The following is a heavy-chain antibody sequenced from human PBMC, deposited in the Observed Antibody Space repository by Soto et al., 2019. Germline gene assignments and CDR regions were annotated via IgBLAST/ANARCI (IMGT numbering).Heavy chain of an antibody. CDR2: IFPRDSDT. Sequence: SLKISCRTSGYKFTSSWIAWVRQMPGKGLEWMGIIFPRDSDTRYSPSFQGQVTISADRSTSTVFLQWASLKASDTAVYFCARKDKSGYFNWFDPWGQGTLVTVSS. V-gene: IGHV5-51*01. CDR3: ARKDKSGYFNWFDP. D-gene: IGHD3-22*01. CDR1: GYKFTSSW. J-gene: IGHJ5*02.